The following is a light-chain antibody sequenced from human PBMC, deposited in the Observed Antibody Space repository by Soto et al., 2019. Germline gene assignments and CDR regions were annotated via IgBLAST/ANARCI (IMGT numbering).Light chain of an antibody. J-gene: IGKJ1*01. Sequence: IQLTQSPSSLSASVGDRVSITCRASQGISSALAWYQQKPGKAPKVLIYAASNLESGVPSRFSGSGSGTDFSLTISGLQPGDSATYYCQQYNSYSPTFGQGTKVDIK. CDR2: AAS. V-gene: IGKV1-13*02. CDR3: QQYNSYSPT. CDR1: QGISSA.